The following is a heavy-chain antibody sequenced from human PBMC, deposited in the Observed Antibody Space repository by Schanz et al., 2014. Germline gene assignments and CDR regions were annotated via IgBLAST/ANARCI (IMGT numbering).Heavy chain of an antibody. V-gene: IGHV1-18*01. CDR2: ISAYNGNT. D-gene: IGHD3-10*01. CDR1: GGTFSSDT. CDR3: ARAKRFGDMDV. Sequence: QVHLVQSGAEVKKPGSSVKVSCKASGGTFSSDTFSWVRQAPGQGLEWMGWISAYNGNTNYAQKLQGRVTMTTDTSTSTAYMELRNLRSDDTAVYYCARAKRFGDMDVWGQGTTVTVSS. J-gene: IGHJ6*02.